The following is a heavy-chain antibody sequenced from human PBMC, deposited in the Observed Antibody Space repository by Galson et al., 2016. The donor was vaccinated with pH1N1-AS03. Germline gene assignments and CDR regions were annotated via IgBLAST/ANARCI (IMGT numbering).Heavy chain of an antibody. CDR2: TSSSGGST. V-gene: IGHV3-23*01. CDR1: GFTFTDFA. D-gene: IGHD1-1*01. Sequence: SLRLSCATSGFTFTDFAVSWVRKAPGRGLKWVSATSSSGGSTYYAESVKGRFTISRDYSKNTVDLQMNSLRAEDTAVYYCAKDRNDYRLHYFSGSDVWGQGTTVIVSS. CDR3: AKDRNDYRLHYFSGSDV. J-gene: IGHJ6*02.